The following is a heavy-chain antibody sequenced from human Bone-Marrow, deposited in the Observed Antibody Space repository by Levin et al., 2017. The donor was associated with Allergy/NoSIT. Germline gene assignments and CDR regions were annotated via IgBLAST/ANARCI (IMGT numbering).Heavy chain of an antibody. CDR1: GFTFSSYW. V-gene: IGHV3-74*01. CDR2: INSDGTST. Sequence: GGSLRLSCAASGFTFSSYWMHWVRQAPGKGLVWVSRINSDGTSTSYADSVKGRFTISRDNAKNTLYLQMNSLRAEDTAVYYCARGLPVAAAGTDAIFDYWGQGTLVTVSS. J-gene: IGHJ4*02. D-gene: IGHD6-13*01. CDR3: ARGLPVAAAGTDAIFDY.